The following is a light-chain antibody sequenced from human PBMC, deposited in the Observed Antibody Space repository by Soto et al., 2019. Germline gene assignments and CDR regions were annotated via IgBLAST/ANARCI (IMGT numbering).Light chain of an antibody. J-gene: IGKJ5*01. Sequence: EIVMTQSPATLSVSPGERATLSCRASQTIRSNLAWYQQKPGQTPRLLIYGASTRATGIPARFSGSVSGTEFTLTISSLQSEDFAVYYCHQYHDWPLTFGQGTRLEIK. CDR1: QTIRSN. CDR3: HQYHDWPLT. CDR2: GAS. V-gene: IGKV3-15*01.